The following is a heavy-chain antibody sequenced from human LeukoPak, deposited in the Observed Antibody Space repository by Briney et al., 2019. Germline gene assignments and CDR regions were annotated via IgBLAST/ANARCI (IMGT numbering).Heavy chain of an antibody. Sequence: PGGSLRLSCAASGFTFDNYTMHWVRQAPGKGLEWVSLISWDGGSTYYADSVKGRFTISRDNSKNSLYLQMNSLRIEDTALYYCAKPPRGEDYFDYWGQGTLVTVSS. J-gene: IGHJ4*02. V-gene: IGHV3-43*01. D-gene: IGHD3-16*01. CDR3: AKPPRGEDYFDY. CDR1: GFTFDNYT. CDR2: ISWDGGST.